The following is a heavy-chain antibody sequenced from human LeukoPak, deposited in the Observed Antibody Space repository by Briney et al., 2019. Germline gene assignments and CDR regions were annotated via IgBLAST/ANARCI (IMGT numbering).Heavy chain of an antibody. CDR3: ARGIAAADYYFDY. Sequence: GASVKVSCKASGYTFTGYYMHWVRQAPGQGLEWMGWINPNSGGTNYAQKFQGRVTMTRDTSISTAYMELSRLRSDDTAVYYCARGIAAADYYFDYWGQGTLVTVSS. D-gene: IGHD6-13*01. CDR1: GYTFTGYY. J-gene: IGHJ4*02. CDR2: INPNSGGT. V-gene: IGHV1-2*02.